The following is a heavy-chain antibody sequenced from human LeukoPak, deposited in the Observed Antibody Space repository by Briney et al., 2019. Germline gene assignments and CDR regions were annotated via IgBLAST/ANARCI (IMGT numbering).Heavy chain of an antibody. CDR1: GGSFSGYY. V-gene: IGHV4-34*01. Sequence: SETLSLTCAVYGGSFSGYYWSWIRQPLGKGLEWIGEINHSGSTNYNPSLKSRVTISVDTSKNQFSLKLSSVTAADTAVYYCARNRNWFDPWGQGTLVTVSS. D-gene: IGHD1-14*01. CDR3: ARNRNWFDP. CDR2: INHSGST. J-gene: IGHJ5*02.